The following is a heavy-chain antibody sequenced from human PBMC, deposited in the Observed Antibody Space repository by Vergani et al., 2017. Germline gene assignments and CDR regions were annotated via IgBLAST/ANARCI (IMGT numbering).Heavy chain of an antibody. D-gene: IGHD3-3*01. CDR1: GYTFTYRY. CDR3: ARDRSPGGTIFGVVPYYMDV. J-gene: IGHJ6*03. Sequence: QMQLVQSGAEVKKTGSSVKVSCKASGYTFTYRYLHWVRQAPGQALEWMGWITPFNGNTNYAQKFQDRVTITRDRSMSTAYMELSSLRSDDTAVYYCARDRSPGGTIFGVVPYYMDVWGKGTTVTVSS. V-gene: IGHV1-45*02. CDR2: ITPFNGNT.